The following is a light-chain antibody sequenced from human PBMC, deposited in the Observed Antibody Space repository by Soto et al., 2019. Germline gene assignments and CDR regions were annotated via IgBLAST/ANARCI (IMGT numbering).Light chain of an antibody. V-gene: IGKV3-15*01. J-gene: IGKJ2*01. Sequence: EIVMTQSPATLSVSPGERATLSCRASQSVSSNLAWYQQKPGQAPRLLIYGASTRATGIPARFSGSGSGTAFTLTISSLQSEDFVVYYCQQYNNWPQTFGQGTKVEIK. CDR3: QQYNNWPQT. CDR2: GAS. CDR1: QSVSSN.